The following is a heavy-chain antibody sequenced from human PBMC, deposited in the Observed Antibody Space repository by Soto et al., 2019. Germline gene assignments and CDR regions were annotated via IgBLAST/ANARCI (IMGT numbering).Heavy chain of an antibody. D-gene: IGHD3-10*01. CDR2: ISNSGST. V-gene: IGHV4-30-4*01. J-gene: IGHJ4*02. CDR3: ATESGSTYGYFDH. Sequence: SETLSLTCTVSGDSISGGHHYWSWILQSPGKGLEWIWYISNSGSTGYNPSLKTRLSMSVDRSKNQFTLRLTSVTAADTAVYLCATESGSTYGYFDHWGQGTQVTVSS. CDR1: GDSISGGHHY.